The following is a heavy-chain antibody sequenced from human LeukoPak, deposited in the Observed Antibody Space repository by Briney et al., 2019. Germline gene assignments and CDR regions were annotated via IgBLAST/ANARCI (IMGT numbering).Heavy chain of an antibody. CDR3: ASPPNWNEAEYYFEH. CDR2: INQDTITK. D-gene: IGHD1-1*01. V-gene: IGHV3-7*01. Sequence: GGSLRLSCAGSGFTDSGLTFSSDWMSWVRQPPGKGLEWVANINQDTITKYYLDSVKGRFTISRDHAKNSLYLQMNSLRAEDTAVYFCASPPNWNEAEYYFEHWGRGTLVIVAS. CDR1: GFTDSGLTFSSDW. J-gene: IGHJ4*02.